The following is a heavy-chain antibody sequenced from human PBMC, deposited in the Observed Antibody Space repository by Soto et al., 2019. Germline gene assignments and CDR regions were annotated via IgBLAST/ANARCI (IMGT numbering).Heavy chain of an antibody. CDR1: VGSSSSSSYY. D-gene: IGHD3-16*02. J-gene: IGHJ5*02. CDR3: ARVHYDYVWGSYRPGWFDP. CDR2: IYYSGST. Sequence: PSETLSLTCTVSVGSSSSSSYYWFWIRHPPGKGLEWIGSIYYSGSTYYNPSLKSRVTISVDTSKNQFSLKLSSVTAADTAVYYCARVHYDYVWGSYRPGWFDPWGQGTLVTVSS. V-gene: IGHV4-39*01.